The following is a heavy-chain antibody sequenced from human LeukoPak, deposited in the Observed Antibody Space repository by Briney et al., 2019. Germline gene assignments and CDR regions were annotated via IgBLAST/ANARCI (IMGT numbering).Heavy chain of an antibody. J-gene: IGHJ4*02. D-gene: IGHD2-2*02. CDR3: TRIPPLYCSTSSCYSRSFDF. CDR1: GGSISTSTYY. Sequence: SETLSLTYTVSGGSISTSTYYWGWVRQPPGKGLEWIGSFYYSGATYYNPSLKSRVTISEDTSVNQFSLRLSSVTAADTAVYYCTRIPPLYCSTSSCYSRSFDFWGQGILVTVSS. CDR2: FYYSGAT. V-gene: IGHV4-39*07.